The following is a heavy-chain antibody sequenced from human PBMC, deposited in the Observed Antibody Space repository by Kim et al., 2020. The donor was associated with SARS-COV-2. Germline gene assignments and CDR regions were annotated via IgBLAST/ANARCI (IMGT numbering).Heavy chain of an antibody. D-gene: IGHD2-15*01. CDR3: ARSSPFYCSGGSCYSELRGWFDP. Sequence: ASVKVSCKASGYTFTSYYLHWVRQAPGQGLEWMGIINPSGGSPSYAQKFQGRVTMTRDTSTSTVYMELSSLRPEDTAVYYCARSSPFYCSGGSCYSELRGWFDPWGQGTLVTVSS. V-gene: IGHV1-46*01. J-gene: IGHJ5*02. CDR1: GYTFTSYY. CDR2: INPSGGSP.